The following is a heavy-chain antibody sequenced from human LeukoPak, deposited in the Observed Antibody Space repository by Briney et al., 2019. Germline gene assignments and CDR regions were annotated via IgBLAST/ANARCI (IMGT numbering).Heavy chain of an antibody. V-gene: IGHV3-13*04. CDR3: ARGFVHAFDI. CDR2: IGVAGDT. CDR1: GFAFSTYD. J-gene: IGHJ3*02. Sequence: GGSLRLSCAASGFAFSTYDMRWVRQATGKGLEWVSAIGVAGDTYCPGSVKGRFTISRENAKNSLYLQMNSLRAGDTAVYYCARGFVHAFDIWGQGTMVTVSS. D-gene: IGHD6-6*01.